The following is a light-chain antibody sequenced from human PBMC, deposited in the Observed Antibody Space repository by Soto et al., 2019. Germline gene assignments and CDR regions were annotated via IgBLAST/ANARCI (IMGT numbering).Light chain of an antibody. CDR3: QQYNSVPWT. V-gene: IGKV1-5*03. Sequence: DIQMTQSPSTLSASVGDRVTITCRASQSISSWLAWYQQKPGKAPKLLIYKASSLESGFPSSFSGSGSGTEFTLTISSLQPDDFATYYCQQYNSVPWTCGQGTKVEIK. CDR1: QSISSW. J-gene: IGKJ1*01. CDR2: KAS.